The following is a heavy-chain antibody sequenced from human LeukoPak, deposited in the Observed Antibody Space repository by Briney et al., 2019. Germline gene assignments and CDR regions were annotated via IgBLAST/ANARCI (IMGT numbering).Heavy chain of an antibody. CDR3: ARGLWCSGGSCWYYYYYYMDV. D-gene: IGHD2-15*01. Sequence: PGGSLRLSCAASGFTFNIYGMNWVRQAPGKGLEWVSGIGPGGHMTYYAESVKGRFTISRDDSKNTLSLQMSSLRAEDTAVYYCARGLWCSGGSCWYYYYYYMDVWGKGTTVTVSS. V-gene: IGHV3-23*01. CDR2: IGPGGHMT. J-gene: IGHJ6*03. CDR1: GFTFNIYG.